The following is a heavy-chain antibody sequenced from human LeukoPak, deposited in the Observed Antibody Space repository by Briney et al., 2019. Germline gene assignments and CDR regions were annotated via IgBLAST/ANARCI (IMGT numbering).Heavy chain of an antibody. CDR3: ARAMVRGVHIDY. J-gene: IGHJ4*02. V-gene: IGHV3-11*01. D-gene: IGHD3-10*01. CDR1: GFTFSDYY. Sequence: GGSLRLSCAASGFTFSDYYMSWIRQAPGKGLEWVSYISSSGSTIYYADSVKGRFTISRDNAKNSLYLQTNSLRAEDTAVYYCARAMVRGVHIDYWGQGTLVTVSS. CDR2: ISSSGSTI.